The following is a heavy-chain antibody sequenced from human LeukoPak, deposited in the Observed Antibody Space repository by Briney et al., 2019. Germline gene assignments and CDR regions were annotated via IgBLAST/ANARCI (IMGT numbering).Heavy chain of an antibody. CDR1: GFTFSTYG. V-gene: IGHV3-23*01. Sequence: GGSLRLSCAASGFTFSTYGMNWVRQAPGKGLEWVSGISGSGGSTYYADSVKGRFTISRDNSKNTLYLQLNSLRAEDTAVYYCAKDASWIQLWLDYWGQGTLVTVSS. J-gene: IGHJ4*02. D-gene: IGHD5-18*01. CDR2: ISGSGGST. CDR3: AKDASWIQLWLDY.